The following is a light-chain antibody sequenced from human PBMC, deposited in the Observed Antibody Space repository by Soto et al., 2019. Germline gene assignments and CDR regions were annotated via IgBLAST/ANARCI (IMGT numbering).Light chain of an antibody. CDR2: GAS. CDR1: QSVSSSY. V-gene: IGKV3-20*01. J-gene: IGKJ5*01. CDR3: EQYGSSPRIT. Sequence: EIVLTQSPGTLSLSPGERATLSCRASQSVSSSYLAWYQQKPGQAPRLLIYGASSRATGIPDRFSGSGSGKDFTLTISRLEPEDFAMYYCEQYGSSPRITFGQGTRLELK.